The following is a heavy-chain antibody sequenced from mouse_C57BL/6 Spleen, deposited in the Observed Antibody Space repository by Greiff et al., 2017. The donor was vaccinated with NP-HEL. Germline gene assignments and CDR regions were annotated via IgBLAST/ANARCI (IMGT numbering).Heavy chain of an antibody. CDR3: TRRAYAGFFDY. CDR2: IRNKANNHAT. V-gene: IGHV6-6*01. CDR1: GFTFSDAW. Sequence: EVMLVESGGGLVQPGGSMKLSCAASGFTFSDAWMDWVRQSPEKGLEWVAEIRNKANNHATYYAESVKGRFTISRDDSKSSVYLQMNSLRAEDTGIYYCTRRAYAGFFDYWGQGTTLTVSS. J-gene: IGHJ2*01. D-gene: IGHD6-5*01.